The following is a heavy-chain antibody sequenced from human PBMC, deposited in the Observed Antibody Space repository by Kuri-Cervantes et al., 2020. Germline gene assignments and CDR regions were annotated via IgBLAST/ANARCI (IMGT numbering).Heavy chain of an antibody. D-gene: IGHD2-2*01. CDR3: ARDWPHAYQLLIRYHPYYGIDV. CDR2: ISGSSRTI. J-gene: IGHJ6*02. Sequence: GGSLRLSCAASGFTFSSYSMNWVRQAPGKGLVWVSYISGSSRTIYYADSVKGRFTISRDNAKNSLYLQMNSLRDKDTAVYYCARDWPHAYQLLIRYHPYYGIDVWGQGTTVTVSS. CDR1: GFTFSSYS. V-gene: IGHV3-48*02.